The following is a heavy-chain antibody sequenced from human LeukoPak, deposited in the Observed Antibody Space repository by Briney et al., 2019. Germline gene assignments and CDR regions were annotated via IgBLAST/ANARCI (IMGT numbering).Heavy chain of an antibody. Sequence: GASVKVSCKASGYTFTSYGISWVRQAPGQGLEWMGWISAYNGNTNYAQKLQGRVTMTTDTSTSTAYMELRSLRSDDTAVYYCARDARITMVRGVRREWGYWGQGTLVTVSS. CDR3: ARDARITMVRGVRREWGY. CDR1: GYTFTSYG. CDR2: ISAYNGNT. J-gene: IGHJ4*02. D-gene: IGHD3-10*01. V-gene: IGHV1-18*01.